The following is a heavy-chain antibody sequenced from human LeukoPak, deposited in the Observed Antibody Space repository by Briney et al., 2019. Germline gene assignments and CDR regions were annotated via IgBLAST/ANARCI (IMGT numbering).Heavy chain of an antibody. CDR2: INPSGGSP. CDR1: GYAFSNYY. V-gene: IGHV1-46*01. J-gene: IGHJ4*02. CDR3: ARVPKVGAIRLDY. D-gene: IGHD1-26*01. Sequence: ASVKVSCKAFGYAFSNYYIHWVRQAPGQGLEWMGFINPSGGSPSYAQKFQGRVTMTWDTSPSTVHMDLNSLTSEDTALYYCARVPKVGAIRLDYSGQGTLVTVSS.